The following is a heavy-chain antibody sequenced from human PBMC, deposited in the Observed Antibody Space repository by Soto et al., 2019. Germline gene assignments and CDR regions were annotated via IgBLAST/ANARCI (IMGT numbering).Heavy chain of an antibody. CDR2: MNPNSGNT. CDR3: AREAAALGNDY. CDR1: GYSFSSHY. D-gene: IGHD2-2*01. V-gene: IGHV1-8*02. Sequence: ASVKVSCKASGYSFSSHYMHWVRQATGQGLEWMGWMNPNSGNTGYAQKFQGRVTMTRNTSISTAYMELSSLRSEDTAVYYCAREAAALGNDYWGQGTLVTVSS. J-gene: IGHJ4*02.